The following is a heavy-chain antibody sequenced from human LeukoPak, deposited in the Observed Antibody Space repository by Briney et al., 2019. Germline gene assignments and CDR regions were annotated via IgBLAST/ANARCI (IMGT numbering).Heavy chain of an antibody. CDR1: GYTFTGYY. CDR3: ARSHGGYDWDTTKNFDY. Sequence: ASVKVSCKASGYTFTGYYMHWVRQAPGQGLEWMGWINPNSGGTNYAQKFQGRVTMTRDTSISTAYMELSRLRSGDTAVYYCARSHGGYDWDTTKNFDYWGQGTLVTVSS. CDR2: INPNSGGT. V-gene: IGHV1-2*02. J-gene: IGHJ4*02. D-gene: IGHD5-12*01.